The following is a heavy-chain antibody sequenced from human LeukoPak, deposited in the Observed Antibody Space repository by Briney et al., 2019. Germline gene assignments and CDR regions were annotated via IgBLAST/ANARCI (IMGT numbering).Heavy chain of an antibody. CDR1: GFTFSSYD. CDR3: AKDIVYSCAL. CDR2: VRYDGSSK. Sequence: GRSLRLSCAASGFTFSSYDMHWVRQAPGKGLEWVAFVRYDGSSKYYADSVKGRFTISRDNSKNTLYLQMSSLRAEDTAVYYCAKDIVYSCALWGQGTLVTVSS. V-gene: IGHV3-30*02. J-gene: IGHJ4*02. D-gene: IGHD5-18*01.